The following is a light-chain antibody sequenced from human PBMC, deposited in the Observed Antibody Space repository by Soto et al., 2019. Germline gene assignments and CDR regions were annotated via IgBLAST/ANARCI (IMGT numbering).Light chain of an antibody. Sequence: QSALTQPASVSGSPGQSITISCTGTSSDVGGYNYVSWYQQHPGKAPKLMIYDVSNRPSGVSNRFSASKSGNTASLTISGLQAEDEADYYCSSYTSSGTPYVFGTGTRSPS. CDR2: DVS. J-gene: IGLJ1*01. CDR3: SSYTSSGTPYV. CDR1: SSDVGGYNY. V-gene: IGLV2-14*01.